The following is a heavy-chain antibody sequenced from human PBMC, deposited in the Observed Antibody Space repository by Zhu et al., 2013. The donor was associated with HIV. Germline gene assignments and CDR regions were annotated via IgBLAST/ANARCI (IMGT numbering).Heavy chain of an antibody. CDR3: ARVLVKINTAMVGAYYYYYGMDV. J-gene: IGHJ6*02. Sequence: QVQLVQSGAEVKKPGASVKVSCKASGYTFTGYYMHWVRQAPGQGLEWMGWINPNSGGTNYAQKFQGRVTMTRDTSISTAYMELSRLRSDDTAVYYCARVLVKINTAMVGAYYYYYGMDVWGQGDHGSPSP. D-gene: IGHD5-18*01. CDR2: INPNSGGT. V-gene: IGHV1-2*02. CDR1: GYTFTGYY.